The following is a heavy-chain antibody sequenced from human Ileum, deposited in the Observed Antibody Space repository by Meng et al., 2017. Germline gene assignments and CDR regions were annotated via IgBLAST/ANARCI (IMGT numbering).Heavy chain of an antibody. J-gene: IGHJ4*02. CDR3: ARTPLYSGSYYFDP. CDR1: GDSVSSDNYY. V-gene: IGHV4-61*03. D-gene: IGHD1-26*01. Sequence: RLSESGPGLVKPSETLSLTCTVSGDSVSSDNYYWSWIRQPPGKGLEWIGYVYYSGHTDCNPSLKSQLSISIDTSKNHFSLKLSSVTAADTAVYYCARTPLYSGSYYFDPWGQGALVTVSS. CDR2: VYYSGHT.